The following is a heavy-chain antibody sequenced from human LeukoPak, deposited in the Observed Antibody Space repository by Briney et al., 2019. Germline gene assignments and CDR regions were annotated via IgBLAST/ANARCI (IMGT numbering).Heavy chain of an antibody. CDR1: GFTFSSYA. V-gene: IGHV3-48*02. D-gene: IGHD5-18*01. CDR3: ARDRGGYNYGPFDY. J-gene: IGHJ4*02. Sequence: GGSLRLSCAASGFTFSSYAMSWVRQAPGKGLEWVSYISSSSSTIYYAESVKGRFTISRDNVKNSLYLQMNSLRDEDTAVYYCARDRGGYNYGPFDYWGQGTLVTVSS. CDR2: ISSSSSTI.